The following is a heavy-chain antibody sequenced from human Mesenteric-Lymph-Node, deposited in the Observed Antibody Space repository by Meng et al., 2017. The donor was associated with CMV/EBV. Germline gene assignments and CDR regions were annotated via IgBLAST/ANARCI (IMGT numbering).Heavy chain of an antibody. J-gene: IGHJ4*02. D-gene: IGHD1-1*01. CDR3: TRAPSAMESDY. V-gene: IGHV4-59*01. CDR2: IYYSGST. CDR1: GGSITNYY. Sequence: SEILSLTCTVSGGSITNYYWSWIRQPPGKGPEWIGYIYYSGSTYYNPSLRSRVTISVDTSKNQFSLKVSSVTPTDTAVYYCTRAPSAMESDYWGQGTLVTVSS.